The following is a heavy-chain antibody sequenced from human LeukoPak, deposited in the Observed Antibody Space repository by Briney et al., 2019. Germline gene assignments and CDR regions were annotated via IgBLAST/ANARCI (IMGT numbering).Heavy chain of an antibody. CDR1: GFTFSSYS. Sequence: PGGSLRLSCAASGFTFSSYSMNWVCQAPGKGLEWVSYISSSSSTIYYADSVKGRFTISRDNAKNSLYLQMNSMRDEDTAVYYCARGATGGLYYFDYWGQGTLVTVSS. D-gene: IGHD3-16*01. CDR3: ARGATGGLYYFDY. CDR2: ISSSSSTI. J-gene: IGHJ4*02. V-gene: IGHV3-48*02.